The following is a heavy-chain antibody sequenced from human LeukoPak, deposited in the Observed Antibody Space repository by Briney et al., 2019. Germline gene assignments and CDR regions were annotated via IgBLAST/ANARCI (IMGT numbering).Heavy chain of an antibody. V-gene: IGHV3-30*19. D-gene: IGHD1-26*01. CDR2: ISYDGSNK. CDR3: ARMFSGSYQSYYYYGMDV. Sequence: GGSLRLSCAASGFTFSSYGMHWVRQAPGKGLEWVAVISYDGSNKYYADSVKGRFTISRDNSKNTLYLQMNSLRAEDTAVYYCARMFSGSYQSYYYYGMDVWGQGTTVTVSS. J-gene: IGHJ6*02. CDR1: GFTFSSYG.